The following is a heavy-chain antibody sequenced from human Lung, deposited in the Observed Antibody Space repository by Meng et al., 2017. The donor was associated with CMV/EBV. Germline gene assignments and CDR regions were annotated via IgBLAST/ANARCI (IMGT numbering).Heavy chain of an antibody. Sequence: VHLSAVVLGLASPVMTSSLSCTFFGCSLSSGGFYCSCIRQHPGKGLDWIWYIYYSVCTYYNPSLRSRVAISIDTSNNQFSLNLTSVTAADTAVYFCARTNYGDYNWFDPWGQGTLVTVSS. V-gene: IGHV4-31*03. CDR3: ARTNYGDYNWFDP. CDR2: IYYSVCT. J-gene: IGHJ5*02. CDR1: GCSLSSGGFY. D-gene: IGHD4-17*01.